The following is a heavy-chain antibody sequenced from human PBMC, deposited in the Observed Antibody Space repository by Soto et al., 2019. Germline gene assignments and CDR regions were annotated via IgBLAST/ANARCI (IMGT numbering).Heavy chain of an antibody. V-gene: IGHV1-69*05. Sequence: SVKRSCKASGGTLSSYAIRWLRQARGQGLEWMGGIIPIFGTANYAQKLQGRVTMTTDTSTSTAYMELRSLRSDDTAVYYCARYDRRVCGGAFDIWGQGTMVTVSS. CDR3: ARYDRRVCGGAFDI. D-gene: IGHD2-21*01. CDR2: IIPIFGTA. CDR1: GGTLSSYA. J-gene: IGHJ3*02.